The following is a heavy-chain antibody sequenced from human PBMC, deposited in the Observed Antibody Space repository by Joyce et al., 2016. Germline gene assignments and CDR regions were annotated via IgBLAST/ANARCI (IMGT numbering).Heavy chain of an antibody. CDR1: GGSISGGDYY. Sequence: QVQLQESGPGLVKPSQTLSLTCTVSGGSISGGDYYWSGIRHHPGKGLEWIGYIYYSGSTYYNPSLKSRLTMSMDTSKDQFSLNLSSVSAADSAIYYCARWSFVGSNHFDPWGQGTLVTVSS. CDR3: ARWSFVGSNHFDP. J-gene: IGHJ5*02. CDR2: IYYSGST. D-gene: IGHD1-26*01. V-gene: IGHV4-31*03.